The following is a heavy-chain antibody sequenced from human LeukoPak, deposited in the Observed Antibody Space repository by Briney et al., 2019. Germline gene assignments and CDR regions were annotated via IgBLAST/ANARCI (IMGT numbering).Heavy chain of an antibody. J-gene: IGHJ5*02. CDR3: ARHPRMVRGVTRKNWFDP. D-gene: IGHD3-10*01. CDR2: INHSGST. V-gene: IGHV4-34*01. CDR1: GGSFSGYY. Sequence: SETLSLTCAVYGGSFSGYYWSWIRQPPGKGLEWIGEINHSGSTNYNPSLKSRATISVDTSKNQFSLKLSSVTAADTAVYYCARHPRMVRGVTRKNWFDPWGQGTLVTVSS.